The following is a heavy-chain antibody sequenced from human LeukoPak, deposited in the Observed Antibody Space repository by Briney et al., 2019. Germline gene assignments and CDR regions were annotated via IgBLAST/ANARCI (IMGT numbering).Heavy chain of an antibody. V-gene: IGHV3-49*04. CDR2: IRSKAYGGTT. D-gene: IGHD4/OR15-4a*01. J-gene: IGHJ4*02. CDR1: GFTFGDYA. CDR3: TRDRRTIFDY. Sequence: QAGGTLRLSCTASGFTFGDYAMSWVRQAPGKGLEWVGFIRSKAYGGTTEYAASVKGRFTISRDDSKSIAYLQMNSLKTEDTAVYYCTRDRRTIFDYWGQGTLVTVSS.